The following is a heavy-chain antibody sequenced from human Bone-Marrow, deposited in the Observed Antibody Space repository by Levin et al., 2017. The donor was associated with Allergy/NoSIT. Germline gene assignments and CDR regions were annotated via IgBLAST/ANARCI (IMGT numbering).Heavy chain of an antibody. V-gene: IGHV3-21*01. CDR3: ASNKGLDV. D-gene: IGHD1/OR15-1a*01. J-gene: IGHJ6*02. Sequence: GGSLRLSCAASGFTFSSYTMNWVRQAPGKGLEWVSAVSPSSRYTYYADSVKGRFTISRDDAKNSLYLQMTSLRAEDTAMYYCASNKGLDVWGQGTTVTVSS. CDR1: GFTFSSYT. CDR2: VSPSSRYT.